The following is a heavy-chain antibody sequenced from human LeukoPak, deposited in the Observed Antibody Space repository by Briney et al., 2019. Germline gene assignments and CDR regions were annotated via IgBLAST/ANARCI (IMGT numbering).Heavy chain of an antibody. CDR2: ISSSGSTI. Sequence: GGSLRLSCAASGFTFSDYYTSWIRQAPGKGLEWISYISSSGSTISYADSVKGRFTISRDNAKNSLYLQMNSLRAEDTAVYYCASPWIAAAGSAGDYWGQGTLVTVSS. V-gene: IGHV3-11*01. D-gene: IGHD6-13*01. CDR3: ASPWIAAAGSAGDY. J-gene: IGHJ4*02. CDR1: GFTFSDYY.